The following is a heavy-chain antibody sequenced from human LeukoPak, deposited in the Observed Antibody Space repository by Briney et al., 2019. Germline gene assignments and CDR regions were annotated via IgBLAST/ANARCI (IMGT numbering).Heavy chain of an antibody. CDR3: ARDQDFTVVTQNFDY. J-gene: IGHJ4*02. CDR2: INSDGSST. V-gene: IGHV3-74*01. Sequence: GGSLRLSCAASGFTFSSYWMHWVRQAPGKGLVWVSRINSDGSSTSYADSAKGRFTISRDNAKNTLYLQMNSLRAEDTAVYYCARDQDFTVVTQNFDYWGQGTLVTVSS. CDR1: GFTFSSYW. D-gene: IGHD4-23*01.